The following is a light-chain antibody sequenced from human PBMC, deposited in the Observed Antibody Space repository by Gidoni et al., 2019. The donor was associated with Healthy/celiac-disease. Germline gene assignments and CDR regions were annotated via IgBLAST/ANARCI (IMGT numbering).Light chain of an antibody. CDR3: QQSYSTLLT. J-gene: IGKJ4*02. Sequence: DIQMTPSPSSLSASVGDRVTITCRASQSISSYLNWYQQKPGKAPKLLIYAAASLQSGVPSRFSGSGSGTDLTLTISSLQPEDFATYYCQQSYSTLLTFGGGTKVEIK. V-gene: IGKV1-39*01. CDR1: QSISSY. CDR2: AAA.